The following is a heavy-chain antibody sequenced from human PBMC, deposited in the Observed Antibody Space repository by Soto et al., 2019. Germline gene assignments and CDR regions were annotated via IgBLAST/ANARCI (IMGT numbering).Heavy chain of an antibody. Sequence: EVQLVDSGGGLVQPGGSLRLSCAASGFTFSSYSMNWVRQAPGEGLEWVSYISISSSIIYYADSVKGRFTISRDNASNLLYLQMNSLRAEDTAVYYCARGRAPAGTSAGRNCFVHWVQGTLVTVSS. CDR3: ARGRAPAGTSAGRNCFVH. J-gene: IGHJ5*02. CDR2: ISISSSII. D-gene: IGHD6-13*01. CDR1: GFTFSSYS. V-gene: IGHV3-48*01.